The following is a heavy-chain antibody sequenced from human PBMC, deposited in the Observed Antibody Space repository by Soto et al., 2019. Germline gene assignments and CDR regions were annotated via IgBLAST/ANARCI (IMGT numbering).Heavy chain of an antibody. V-gene: IGHV4-34*01. CDR3: ARGLLWFGEHNNWFDP. D-gene: IGHD3-10*01. CDR2: INHSGST. CDR1: GGSFSGYY. J-gene: IGHJ5*02. Sequence: PSETLSLTCAVYGGSFSGYYWSWIRQPPGKGLEWIGEINHSGSTNYNPSLKSRVTISVDTSKNQFSLKLSSVTAADTAVYYCARGLLWFGEHNNWFDPWGQGTLVTVS.